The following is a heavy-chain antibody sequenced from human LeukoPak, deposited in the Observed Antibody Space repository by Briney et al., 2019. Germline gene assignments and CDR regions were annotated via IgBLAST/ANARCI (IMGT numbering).Heavy chain of an antibody. CDR3: ARDRDSSGWWRRYYFDY. CDR2: INPNSGGT. CDR1: GYTFTGYY. J-gene: IGHJ4*02. V-gene: IGHV1-2*06. Sequence: ASVKVSCKAPGYTFTGYYMHWVRQAPGQGLEWMGRINPNSGGTNYAQKFQGRVTMTRDTSISTAYMELSRLRSDDTAVYYCARDRDSSGWWRRYYFDYWGQGTLVTVSS. D-gene: IGHD6-19*01.